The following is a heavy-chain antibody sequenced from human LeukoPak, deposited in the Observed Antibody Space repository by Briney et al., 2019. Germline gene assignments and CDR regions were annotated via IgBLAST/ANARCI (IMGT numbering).Heavy chain of an antibody. CDR3: ARDRGAVELFQH. CDR2: IIPIFGTA. D-gene: IGHD3-10*01. V-gene: IGHV1-69*06. Sequence: SVKVSCKASGGTFSSYAISWVRQAPGQGLEWMGGIIPIFGTANYAQKFQGRVTITADKSTSTAYMELNSLRSEDTAVYYCARDRGAVELFQHWGQGTLVTVSS. J-gene: IGHJ1*01. CDR1: GGTFSSYA.